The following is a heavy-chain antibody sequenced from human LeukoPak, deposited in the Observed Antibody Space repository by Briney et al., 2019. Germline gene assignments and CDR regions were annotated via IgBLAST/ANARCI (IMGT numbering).Heavy chain of an antibody. J-gene: IGHJ4*02. CDR1: GFTFSSYG. Sequence: GGSLRLSCTASGFTFSSYGMSWVRQAPGKGLEWVSTISGSGDFTYYADSVKGRFTISRDNSKNTLYLQMNSLRAEDTAVYYCAKVPYGSGTRGGFDYWGQGTLVTVSS. CDR2: ISGSGDFT. CDR3: AKVPYGSGTRGGFDY. D-gene: IGHD3-10*01. V-gene: IGHV3-23*01.